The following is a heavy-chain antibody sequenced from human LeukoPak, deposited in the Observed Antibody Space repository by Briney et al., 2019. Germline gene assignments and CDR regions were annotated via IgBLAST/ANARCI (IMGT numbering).Heavy chain of an antibody. CDR3: ARDQEAFDY. CDR2: IYPRDSST. Sequence: ASVTVSCKASGYTFTSNYIHWVRQAPGQGPEWMGMIYPRDSSTSYAQKFQGRVTVTRDTSTSTVHMELSGLRSEDTAVYYCARDQEAFDYWGQGTLVTVSS. V-gene: IGHV1-46*01. CDR1: GYTFTSNY. J-gene: IGHJ4*02.